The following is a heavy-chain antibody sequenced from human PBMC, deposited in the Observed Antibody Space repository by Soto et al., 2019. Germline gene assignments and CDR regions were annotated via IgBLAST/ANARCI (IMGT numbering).Heavy chain of an antibody. CDR3: ARVGAENTPARSYVDY. J-gene: IGHJ4*02. V-gene: IGHV4-31*03. CDR1: GGSISSAGYY. Sequence: QVKLQESGPGLVKPSQTLSLTCTVSGGSISSAGYYLIWIRQHPEKGLEWIGYIYYTGSTYYNPSLQSRVTISVDTSKNQFSLRMSSVTAADTPVYYCARVGAENTPARSYVDYWGQGTLVTVSA. CDR2: IYYTGST. D-gene: IGHD6-6*01.